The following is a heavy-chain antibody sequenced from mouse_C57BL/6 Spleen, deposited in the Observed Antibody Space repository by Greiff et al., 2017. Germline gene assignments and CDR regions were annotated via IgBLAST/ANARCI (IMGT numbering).Heavy chain of an antibody. CDR2: INPGSGGT. CDR3: ARRYGSSYVWYFDV. J-gene: IGHJ1*03. V-gene: IGHV1-54*01. Sequence: QVQLQQSGAELVRPGTSVKVSCKASGYAFTNYLIEWVKQRPGQGLAWIGVINPGSGGTNYNEKFKGKATLTADKSSSTAYKQLSSLTSEDSAVYFCARRYGSSYVWYFDVWGTGTTVTVSS. CDR1: GYAFTNYL. D-gene: IGHD1-1*01.